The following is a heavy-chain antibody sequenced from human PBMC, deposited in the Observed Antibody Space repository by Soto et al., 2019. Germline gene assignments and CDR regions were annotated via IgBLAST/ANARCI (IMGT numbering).Heavy chain of an antibody. J-gene: IGHJ4*02. D-gene: IGHD3-10*01. CDR3: ARGTYGSGSYFAVSFDY. V-gene: IGHV1-46*01. Sequence: SVKVSCKASGYTFTTYYMHWVRQAPGQGLEWMGIINPTGGSASYAQRFQGRITMTRDTSTSTFYMQLSSLRSEDTAVYYCARGTYGSGSYFAVSFDYWGQGTLVTVSS. CDR2: INPTGGSA. CDR1: GYTFTTYY.